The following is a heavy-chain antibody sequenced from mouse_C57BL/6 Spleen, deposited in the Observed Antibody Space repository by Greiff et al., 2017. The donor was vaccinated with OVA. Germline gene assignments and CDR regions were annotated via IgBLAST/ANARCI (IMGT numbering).Heavy chain of an antibody. J-gene: IGHJ1*03. V-gene: IGHV10-1*01. CDR1: GFSFNTYA. D-gene: IGHD1-1*01. CDR3: SSFITTVGYFDV. Sequence: VQLKESGGGLVQPKGSLKLSCAASGFSFNTYAMNWVRQAPGKGLEWVARIRSKSNNYATYYADSVKDRFTISRDDSESMLYLQMNNLKTEDTAMYYCSSFITTVGYFDVWGTGTTVTVSS. CDR2: IRSKSNNYAT.